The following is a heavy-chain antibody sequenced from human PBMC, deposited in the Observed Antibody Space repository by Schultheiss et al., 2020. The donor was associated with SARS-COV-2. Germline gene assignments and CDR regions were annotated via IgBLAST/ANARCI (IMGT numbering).Heavy chain of an antibody. V-gene: IGHV4-61*05. D-gene: IGHD3-22*01. CDR2: IYYSGST. CDR1: GGSISSSSYY. J-gene: IGHJ4*02. CDR3: ARHGDYDSSGYYYAQINFDY. Sequence: SETLSLTCTVSGGSISSSSYYWSWIRQPPGKGLEWIGYIYYSGSTNYNPSLKSRVTISVDTSKNQFSLKLSSVTAADTAVYYCARHGDYDSSGYYYAQINFDYWGQGTLVTVSS.